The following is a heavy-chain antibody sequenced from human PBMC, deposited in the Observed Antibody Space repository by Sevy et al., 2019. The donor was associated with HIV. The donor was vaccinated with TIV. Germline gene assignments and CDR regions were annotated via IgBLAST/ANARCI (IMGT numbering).Heavy chain of an antibody. CDR2: IYYSGST. D-gene: IGHD3-3*01. V-gene: IGHV4-59*01. J-gene: IGHJ6*02. CDR1: DGSISSYY. CDR3: ARGGAIYDFWSGYPYYYYYGMDV. Sequence: SETLSLTCTVSDGSISSYYWSWIRQPPGKGLEWIGYIYYSGSTNYNPSLKSRVTISVDTSKNQFSLKLSSVTAADTAVYYCARGGAIYDFWSGYPYYYYYGMDVWGQGTTVTVSS.